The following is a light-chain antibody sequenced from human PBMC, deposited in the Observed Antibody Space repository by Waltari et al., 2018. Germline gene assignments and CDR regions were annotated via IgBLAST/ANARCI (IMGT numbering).Light chain of an antibody. J-gene: IGKJ5*01. Sequence: EIVLTQSPATLSLSPGERATLSCRTSQSVSSYLAWYQQKPGQAPRLLIYDASNRATGIPARFSGSGAGTDFTRTISSLEPEDFAVYYCQQRINWPPITFGQGTRLEIK. CDR3: QQRINWPPIT. V-gene: IGKV3-11*01. CDR1: QSVSSY. CDR2: DAS.